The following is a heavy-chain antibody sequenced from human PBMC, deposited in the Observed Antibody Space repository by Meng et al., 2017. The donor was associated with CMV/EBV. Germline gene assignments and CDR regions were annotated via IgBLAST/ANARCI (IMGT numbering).Heavy chain of an antibody. CDR1: GLTFSSYS. Sequence: EVQLVASGGGLVKPGGSLGLSWAGSGLTFSSYSMNWVRQAPGKGLEWVSSISSSSSYIYYADSVKGRFTISRDNAKNSLYLQMNSLRAEDTAVYYCARGAWWGRRDEIHDYWGQGTLVTVAS. CDR3: ARGAWWGRRDEIHDY. D-gene: IGHD2-8*02. J-gene: IGHJ4*02. V-gene: IGHV3-21*01. CDR2: ISSSSSYI.